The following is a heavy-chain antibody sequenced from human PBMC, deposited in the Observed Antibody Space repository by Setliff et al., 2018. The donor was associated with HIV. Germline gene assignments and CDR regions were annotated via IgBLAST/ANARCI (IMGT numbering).Heavy chain of an antibody. V-gene: IGHV7-4-1*02. CDR3: ARDLKRPNSNFWGGYPIPFDS. Sequence: GASVKVSCKASGYSFSAYAIDWVRQVPGRGLQWLGWINTNTVNPAAAQVFTGRYVFSFDISVSTAYLQITSLETEDTAMYFCARDLKRPNSNFWGGYPIPFDSWGQGTLVTVSS. CDR2: INTNTVNP. D-gene: IGHD3-3*01. J-gene: IGHJ4*02. CDR1: GYSFSAYA.